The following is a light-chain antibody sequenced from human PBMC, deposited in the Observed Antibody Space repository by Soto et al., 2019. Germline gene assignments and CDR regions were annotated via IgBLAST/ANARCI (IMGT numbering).Light chain of an antibody. CDR1: QSLLHTNAYNY. CDR3: MQPLHSPPT. Sequence: DVVLTQSPLSLPVTPGEPASISCRSSQSLLHTNAYNYLDWYLQKPGQSPQLLIYLNSTRASGVPDRFSGSGSGTDFTLKIRRVEAEDVGVYYCMQPLHSPPTFGQGTKVEIK. CDR2: LNS. V-gene: IGKV2-28*01. J-gene: IGKJ1*01.